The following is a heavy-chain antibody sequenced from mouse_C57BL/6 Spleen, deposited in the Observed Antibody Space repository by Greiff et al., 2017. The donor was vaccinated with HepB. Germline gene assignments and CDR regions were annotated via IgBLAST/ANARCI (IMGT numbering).Heavy chain of an antibody. Sequence: EVQLVESGEGLVKPGGSLKLSCAASGFTFSSYAMSWVRQTPEKRLEWVAYISSGGDYIYYADTVKGRFTISRDNARNTLYLQMSSLKSEDTAMYYCTRGTTVVAPSYWYFDVWGTGTTVTVSS. V-gene: IGHV5-9-1*02. D-gene: IGHD1-1*01. J-gene: IGHJ1*03. CDR2: ISSGGDYI. CDR1: GFTFSSYA. CDR3: TRGTTVVAPSYWYFDV.